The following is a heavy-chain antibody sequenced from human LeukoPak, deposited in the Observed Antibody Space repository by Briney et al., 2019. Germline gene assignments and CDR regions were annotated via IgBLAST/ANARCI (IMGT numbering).Heavy chain of an antibody. Sequence: GGSPRLSCAASGFTFSSYWMHWVRHAPGKGLVWVSRFNSDGSNTRYADSVKGRFTISRDNAKNTLYLQMNSLRAEDTAVYYCAILGDWDYYGSGSAFDYWGQGTLVTVSS. CDR1: GFTFSSYW. V-gene: IGHV3-74*01. CDR2: FNSDGSNT. CDR3: AILGDWDYYGSGSAFDY. J-gene: IGHJ4*02. D-gene: IGHD3-10*01.